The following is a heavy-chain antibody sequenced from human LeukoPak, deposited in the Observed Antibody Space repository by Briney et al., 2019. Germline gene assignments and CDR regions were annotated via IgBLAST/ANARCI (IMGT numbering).Heavy chain of an antibody. V-gene: IGHV1-46*01. CDR1: GYTFTSYY. J-gene: IGHJ3*02. D-gene: IGHD2-2*01. CDR2: INPSGGST. CDR3: ARGVPYCSSTSCYSGFGAFDI. Sequence: ASVKVSCKASGYTFTSYYMRWVRQAPGQGLEWMGIINPSGGSTSYAQKFQGRVTMTRDTSTSTVYMELSSLRSEDTAVYYCARGVPYCSSTSCYSGFGAFDIWGQGTMVTVSS.